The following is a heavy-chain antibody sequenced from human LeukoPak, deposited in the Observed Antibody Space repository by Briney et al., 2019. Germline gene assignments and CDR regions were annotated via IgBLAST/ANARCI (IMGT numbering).Heavy chain of an antibody. Sequence: GGSLRLSCAASGFTFSSYAMHWVRQAPGKGLEYVSAISSNGGSTYYANSVKGRFTISRDNSKNTLYLQMGSLRAEDMAVYYCARDGPNYGGNSGAFDYWGQGTLVTVSS. D-gene: IGHD4-23*01. CDR3: ARDGPNYGGNSGAFDY. V-gene: IGHV3-64*01. CDR1: GFTFSSYA. CDR2: ISSNGGST. J-gene: IGHJ4*02.